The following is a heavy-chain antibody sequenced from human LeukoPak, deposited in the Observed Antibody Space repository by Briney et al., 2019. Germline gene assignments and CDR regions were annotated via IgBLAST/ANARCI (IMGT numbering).Heavy chain of an antibody. D-gene: IGHD2-2*01. V-gene: IGHV4-4*08. CDR2: IYTSGST. CDR3: ARQKCTSTSCQTNNAIDI. J-gene: IGHJ3*02. Sequence: SETLSLNCTVSGSISSYYCSWIRQPAREGLEWIGYIYTSGSTNYNPSLKSRVTITVDTSTNAFFLHMSSVTAEDTAVYYCARQKCTSTSCQTNNAIDIWGQGTTVTVSS. CDR1: GSISSYY.